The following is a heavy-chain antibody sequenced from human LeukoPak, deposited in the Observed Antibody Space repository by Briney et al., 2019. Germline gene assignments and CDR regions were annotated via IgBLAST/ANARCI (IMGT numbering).Heavy chain of an antibody. CDR1: GGSFSGYY. CDR2: INHSGST. D-gene: IGHD4-17*01. CDR3: ARDDYGDYWYFDL. V-gene: IGHV4-34*01. Sequence: SETLSLTCAVYGGSFSGYYWSWIRQPPGKGLEWIGEINHSGSTNYNPSPKSQVTISVDTSKNQFSLKLSTVTAADTAVYYCARDDYGDYWYFDLWGRGTLVTVSS. J-gene: IGHJ2*01.